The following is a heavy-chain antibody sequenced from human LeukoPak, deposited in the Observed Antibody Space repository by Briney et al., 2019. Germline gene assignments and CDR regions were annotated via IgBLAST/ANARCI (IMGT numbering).Heavy chain of an antibody. D-gene: IGHD3-3*01. Sequence: ASVKVSCKASGYTFTSYDINWVRQATGQGLEWMGWMNPNSGNTGYAQKFQGRVTTTRNTSISTAYMELSSLRSEDTAVYYCARGRPYDFWSGYVPLDYYYYYMDVWGKGTTVTVSS. CDR1: GYTFTSYD. CDR2: MNPNSGNT. J-gene: IGHJ6*03. CDR3: ARGRPYDFWSGYVPLDYYYYYMDV. V-gene: IGHV1-8*03.